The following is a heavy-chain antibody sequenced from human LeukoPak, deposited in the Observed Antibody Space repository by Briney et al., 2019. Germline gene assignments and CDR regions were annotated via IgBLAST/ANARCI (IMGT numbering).Heavy chain of an antibody. D-gene: IGHD3-10*01. Sequence: PGGSLRLSCAASGFTFSDYYMSWIRQAPGKGLEWVSYISSSGSTIYYADSVKGRFTISRDNAKDSLYLQMNSLRAKDTAVYYCARRGYYGSGSYSPWGQGTLVTVSS. CDR3: ARRGYYGSGSYSP. CDR2: ISSSGSTI. J-gene: IGHJ4*02. V-gene: IGHV3-11*01. CDR1: GFTFSDYY.